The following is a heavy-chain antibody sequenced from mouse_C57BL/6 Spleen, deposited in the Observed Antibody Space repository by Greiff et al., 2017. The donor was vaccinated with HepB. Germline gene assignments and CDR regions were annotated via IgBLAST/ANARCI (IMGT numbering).Heavy chain of an antibody. CDR3: ARSGAY. V-gene: IGHV1-50*01. CDR1: GYTFTSYW. CDR2: IDPSDSYT. J-gene: IGHJ3*01. Sequence: QVQLQQSGAELVKPGASVKLSCKASGYTFTSYWMQWVKQRPGQGLEWIGEIDPSDSYTNYNQKFKGKATLTVDTSSSTAYMQLSSLTSEDSAVYYCARSGAYWGQGTLVTVSA. D-gene: IGHD3-1*01.